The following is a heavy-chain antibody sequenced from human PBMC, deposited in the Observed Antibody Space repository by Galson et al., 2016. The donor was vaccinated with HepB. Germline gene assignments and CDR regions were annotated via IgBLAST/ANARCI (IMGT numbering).Heavy chain of an antibody. D-gene: IGHD3-10*01. CDR3: ASDYFGSGSYGMVV. Sequence: SVKVSCKASGYSFINYDIKWVRQATGEGLEWMGWMNPKSGYTGYAQKFQGRVTMTRNISMSTAYLELSSLRPEDTAVYYCASDYFGSGSYGMVVWGQGTTVIVSS. CDR1: GYSFINYD. V-gene: IGHV1-8*01. CDR2: MNPKSGYT. J-gene: IGHJ6*02.